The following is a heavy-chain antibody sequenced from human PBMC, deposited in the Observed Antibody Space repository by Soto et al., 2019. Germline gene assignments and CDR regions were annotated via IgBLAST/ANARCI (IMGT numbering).Heavy chain of an antibody. J-gene: IGHJ4*02. Sequence: SETLSLTCTVSGGSISGYDWSWIRQPPGKGLEWIGYIYYSGSTNYNPSLKSRVTISVDTSKNQFSLKLSSVTAADTAVYYCARHRYYYGSGSFYYFDYWGQGTLVTVSS. CDR3: ARHRYYYGSGSFYYFDY. CDR1: GGSISGYD. D-gene: IGHD3-10*01. CDR2: IYYSGST. V-gene: IGHV4-59*08.